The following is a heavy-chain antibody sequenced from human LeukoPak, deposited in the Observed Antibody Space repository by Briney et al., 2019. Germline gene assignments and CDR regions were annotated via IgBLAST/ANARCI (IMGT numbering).Heavy chain of an antibody. CDR2: VTSGRST. V-gene: IGHV3-23*01. Sequence: GGSLRLSCAASGFTFSSYGMSWVRQAPGKGLEWVSAVTSGRSTYYADSVKGRFTVSRDNSKNTLYLQMNSLRAEDTAVYYCARARRELVPDAFDIWGQGTMVTVSS. CDR3: ARARRELVPDAFDI. CDR1: GFTFSSYG. D-gene: IGHD6-13*01. J-gene: IGHJ3*02.